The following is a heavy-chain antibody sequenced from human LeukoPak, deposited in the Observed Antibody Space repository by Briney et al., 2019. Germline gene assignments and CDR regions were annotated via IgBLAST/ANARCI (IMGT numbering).Heavy chain of an antibody. CDR1: GYSFTSYW. CDR3: ARSINFWSGYYYESFDY. D-gene: IGHD3-3*01. Sequence: GESLKISCKGSGYSFTSYWIGWVRQMPGKRLEWMGIIYPGDSDTRYSPSFQGQVTISADKSISTAYLQWSSLKASDTAMYYCARSINFWSGYYYESFDYWGQGTLVTVSS. CDR2: IYPGDSDT. J-gene: IGHJ4*02. V-gene: IGHV5-51*01.